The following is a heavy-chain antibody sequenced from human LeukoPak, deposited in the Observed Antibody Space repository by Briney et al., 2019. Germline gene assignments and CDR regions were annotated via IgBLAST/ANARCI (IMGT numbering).Heavy chain of an antibody. D-gene: IGHD5-18*01. CDR1: GGSISSGSYY. J-gene: IGHJ4*02. V-gene: IGHV4-61*02. CDR3: ARGGVLVDTAMVLIY. CDR2: IYTSGST. Sequence: SQTLSLTCTVSGGSISSGSYYWSWIRQPAGKGPEWIGRIYTSGSTNYNPSLKSRVTISVDTSKNQFSLKLSSVTAADTAVYYCARGGVLVDTAMVLIYWGQGTLVTVSS.